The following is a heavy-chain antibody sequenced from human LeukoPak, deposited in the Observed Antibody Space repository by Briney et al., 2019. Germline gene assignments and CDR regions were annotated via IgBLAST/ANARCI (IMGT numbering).Heavy chain of an antibody. CDR2: IYHSGST. D-gene: IGHD3-9*01. CDR3: ARGGRYYDILTGYPYNWFDP. V-gene: IGHV4-38-2*02. Sequence: PSETLSLTCTVSGYSISSGYYWGWIRQPPGKGLEWIGSIYHSGSTYYNPSLKSRVTISVDTSKNQFSLKLSSVTAADTAVYYCARGGRYYDILTGYPYNWFDPWGQGTLVTVSS. CDR1: GYSISSGYY. J-gene: IGHJ5*02.